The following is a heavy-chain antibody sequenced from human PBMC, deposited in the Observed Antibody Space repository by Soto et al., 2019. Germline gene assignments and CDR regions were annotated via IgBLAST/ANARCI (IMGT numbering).Heavy chain of an antibody. J-gene: IGHJ1*01. CDR2: ISGSGGST. CDR1: GFTFSSYA. CDR3: AKDWGGAVAGNFEYFQH. Sequence: GGSLRLSCAASGFTFSSYAMSWVRQAPGKGLEWVSAISGSGGSTYYADSVKGRFTISRDNSKNTLYLQMNSLRAEDTAVYYCAKDWGGAVAGNFEYFQHWGQGTLVTVSS. V-gene: IGHV3-23*01. D-gene: IGHD6-19*01.